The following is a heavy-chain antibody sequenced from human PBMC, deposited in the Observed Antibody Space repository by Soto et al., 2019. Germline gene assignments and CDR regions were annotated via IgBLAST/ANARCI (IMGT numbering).Heavy chain of an antibody. Sequence: SETLSLTFAVYGGSFSGYYWSWIRQPPGKGLEWIGEINHSGSTNYNPSLKSRVTISVDTSKNQFSLKLSSVTAADTAVYYCARRHGRAVVVVAASVNKTDAFDIWGQGTMVTVSS. D-gene: IGHD2-15*01. J-gene: IGHJ3*02. CDR1: GGSFSGYY. V-gene: IGHV4-34*01. CDR2: INHSGST. CDR3: ARRHGRAVVVVAASVNKTDAFDI.